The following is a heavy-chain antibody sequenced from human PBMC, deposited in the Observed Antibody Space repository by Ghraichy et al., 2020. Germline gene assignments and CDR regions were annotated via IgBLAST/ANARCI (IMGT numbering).Heavy chain of an antibody. D-gene: IGHD4-23*01. J-gene: IGHJ6*02. CDR1: GGAISSSSYY. CDR2: IYYSGST. V-gene: IGHV4-39*01. CDR3: ARQGLGISGGKEDYHYYAIDV. Sequence: SETLSLTCTVSGGAISSSSYYWGWIRQPPGKGLEWIGNIYYSGSTHYNPSLKSRVTISVDTSKNQLSLKLSSVTAADTAVYYCARQGLGISGGKEDYHYYAIDVWGQGTTVTVSS.